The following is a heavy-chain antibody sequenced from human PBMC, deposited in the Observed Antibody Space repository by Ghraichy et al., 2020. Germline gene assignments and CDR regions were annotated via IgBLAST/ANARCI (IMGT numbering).Heavy chain of an antibody. CDR3: ARERHYYDSSGYPDY. J-gene: IGHJ4*02. Sequence: GVLRLSCAASGFTVSSNYMSWVRQAPGKGLEWVSVIYNGGTTYYADSVKGRFTISRDNSKNTLYLQMNSLRGEDTAVYYCARERHYYDSSGYPDYWGQGTLVTVSS. V-gene: IGHV3-66*02. D-gene: IGHD3-22*01. CDR2: IYNGGTT. CDR1: GFTVSSNY.